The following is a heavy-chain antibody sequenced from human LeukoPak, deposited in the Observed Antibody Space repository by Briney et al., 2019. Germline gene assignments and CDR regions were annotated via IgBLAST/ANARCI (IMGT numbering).Heavy chain of an antibody. CDR2: IISDGSST. J-gene: IGHJ4*02. D-gene: IGHD1-1*01. V-gene: IGHV3-74*01. Sequence: GGSLRLSCAASGFTFSSYWMHWVRQAPGKGLVWVSRIISDGSSTTYADSVKGRFTISRDNAKNTVYLQMNSLRAEDTAVYYCAKGYVNLRYPPGWGQGALVTVSS. CDR1: GFTFSSYW. CDR3: AKGYVNLRYPPG.